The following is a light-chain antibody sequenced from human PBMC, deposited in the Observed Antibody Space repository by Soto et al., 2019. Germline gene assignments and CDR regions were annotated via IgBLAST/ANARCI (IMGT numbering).Light chain of an antibody. V-gene: IGKV1-33*01. CDR2: DAS. CDR3: QQSYSTPQT. CDR1: QDISNY. Sequence: DIQMTQSPSSLSASVGDRVTITCQASQDISNYLNWYQQKPGKAPKLLIYDASNLETGVPSRFSGSGSGTDFTLTISSLQPEDFATYYCQQSYSTPQTFGGGTKVEI. J-gene: IGKJ4*01.